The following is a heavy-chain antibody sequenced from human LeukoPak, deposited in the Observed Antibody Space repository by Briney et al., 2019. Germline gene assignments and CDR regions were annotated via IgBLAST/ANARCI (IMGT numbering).Heavy chain of an antibody. J-gene: IGHJ5*02. D-gene: IGHD4-17*01. CDR1: GFTFSFYA. V-gene: IGHV3-48*02. CDR2: ISSSSRTI. Sequence: QPGGSLRLSCAASGFTFSFYAMNWVRQAPGKGLEWVSYISSSSRTIFYADSVKGRFTISRDNAKNSLYLQMNSLRDEDTAVYYCAREPQNYDDYVGNGFDPWGQGTLVTVSS. CDR3: AREPQNYDDYVGNGFDP.